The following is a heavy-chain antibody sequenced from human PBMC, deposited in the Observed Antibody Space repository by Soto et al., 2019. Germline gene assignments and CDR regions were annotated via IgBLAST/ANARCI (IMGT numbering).Heavy chain of an antibody. Sequence: PSETLSLTCTVSGGSISSDYYHWTWIRQSPGKGLEWIGYIHHSGSILYNPSLESRVTISVDTSKNQFSLHLSSVTAADTAVYFCAREDDGGDSLDVSGQGTTVTVSS. J-gene: IGHJ6*01. V-gene: IGHV4-30-4*08. CDR3: AREDDGGDSLDV. CDR2: IHHSGSI. D-gene: IGHD2-21*02. CDR1: GGSISSDYYH.